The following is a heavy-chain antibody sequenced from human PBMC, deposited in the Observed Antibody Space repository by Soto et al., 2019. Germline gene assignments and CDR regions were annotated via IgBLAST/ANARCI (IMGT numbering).Heavy chain of an antibody. J-gene: IGHJ6*03. CDR2: IIPILGIA. D-gene: IGHD6-13*01. CDR3: ARDLEAAAANYYYYYMDV. Sequence: GASVKVSCTASGGTFSSYTISWVRQAPGQGLEWMGRIIPILGIANYAQKFQGRVTITADKSTSTAYMELSSLRSEDTAVYYCARDLEAAAANYYYYYMDVWGKGTTVTVSS. V-gene: IGHV1-69*04. CDR1: GGTFSSYT.